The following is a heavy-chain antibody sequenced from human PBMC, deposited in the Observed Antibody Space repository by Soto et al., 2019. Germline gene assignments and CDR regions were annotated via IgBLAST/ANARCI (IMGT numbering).Heavy chain of an antibody. V-gene: IGHV2-5*01. CDR1: GFSLNTNGVG. CDR2: IYWNDDK. Sequence: QITLKESGPTMVKPTQTLTLTCTFSGFSLNTNGVGVGWIRQPPGKALEWLALIYWNDDKSYRPSLKSRLTITKHTYKNQVVLTLTKMDPEDTGTYFCAYYALYDMITFVGVNVVANVFDFWGQGTLVIVSS. J-gene: IGHJ4*02. CDR3: AYYALYDMITFVGVNVVANVFDF. D-gene: IGHD3-16*02.